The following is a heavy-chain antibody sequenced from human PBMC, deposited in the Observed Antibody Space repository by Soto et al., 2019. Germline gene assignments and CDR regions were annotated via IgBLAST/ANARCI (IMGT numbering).Heavy chain of an antibody. D-gene: IGHD1-1*01. Sequence: SETLSLTCTVSGGSISSYYWSWIRQPPGKGLEWIGYIYYSGSTNYNPSLKSRVTISVDTSKNQFSLKLSSVTAADTAVYYCARLRTGTRNYYYMDVWGKGTTVTVSS. V-gene: IGHV4-59*08. CDR3: ARLRTGTRNYYYMDV. CDR2: IYYSGST. CDR1: GGSISSYY. J-gene: IGHJ6*03.